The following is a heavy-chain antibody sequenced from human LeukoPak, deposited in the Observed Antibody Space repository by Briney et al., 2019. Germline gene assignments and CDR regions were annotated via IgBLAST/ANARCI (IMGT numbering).Heavy chain of an antibody. Sequence: GGSLRLSCAASGFTFSSYAMTWVRQAPGKGLEWVSAISGSGGSTYYADSVKGRFTISRDNSKNTLYLQMNSLRAEDTAVYYCARASMVRGRYYYYGMDVWGQGTTVTVSS. V-gene: IGHV3-23*01. CDR2: ISGSGGST. J-gene: IGHJ6*02. D-gene: IGHD3-10*01. CDR3: ARASMVRGRYYYYGMDV. CDR1: GFTFSSYA.